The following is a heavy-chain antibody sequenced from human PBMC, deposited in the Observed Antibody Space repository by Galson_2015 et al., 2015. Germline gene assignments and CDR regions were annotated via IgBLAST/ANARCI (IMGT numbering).Heavy chain of an antibody. CDR1: GYTFTSHY. CDR2: INPNSDST. CDR3: ARDGGSYGDFDT. J-gene: IGHJ4*02. V-gene: IGHV1-46*01. Sequence: SVKVSCKASGYTFTSHYMHWVRQAPRQGLEWMGIINPNSDSTTYAQKFQGRVTMTRDTSASTVYMELSSLRSEDTAVYYCARDGGSYGDFDTWGQGTLVTVSS. D-gene: IGHD4-17*01.